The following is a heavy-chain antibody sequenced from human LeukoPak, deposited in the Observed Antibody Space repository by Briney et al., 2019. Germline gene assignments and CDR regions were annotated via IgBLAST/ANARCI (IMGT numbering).Heavy chain of an antibody. J-gene: IGHJ3*02. CDR1: GGSISSGGYY. V-gene: IGHV4-31*03. CDR2: IYYSGST. Sequence: SETLSLTCTVSGGSISSGGYYWSWIRQHPGKGLEWIGYIYYSGSTYYNPSLKSRVTISVDTSKNQFSLKLSSVTAAGTAVYYCARGDGTYYYDSSGYGYAFDIWGQGTMVTVSS. D-gene: IGHD3-22*01. CDR3: ARGDGTYYYDSSGYGYAFDI.